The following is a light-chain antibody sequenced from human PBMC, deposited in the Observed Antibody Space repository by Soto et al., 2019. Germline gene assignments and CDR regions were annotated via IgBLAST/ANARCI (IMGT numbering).Light chain of an antibody. CDR3: QQRSNWPPEVT. Sequence: EIVLTQSPDTLSLSPGVRATLSCRASQSVSSSLAWYQQKPGQAPRLLIYDASNRATGIPARFSGSGSGTDFTLTISSLEPEDFAVYYCQQRSNWPPEVTFGPGTKVDIK. V-gene: IGKV3-11*01. CDR1: QSVSSS. J-gene: IGKJ3*01. CDR2: DAS.